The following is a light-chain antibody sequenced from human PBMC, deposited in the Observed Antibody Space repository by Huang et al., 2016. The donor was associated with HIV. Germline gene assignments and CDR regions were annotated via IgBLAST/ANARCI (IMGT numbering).Light chain of an antibody. CDR3: QQYFRTPHT. CDR1: QSINTY. V-gene: IGKV1-39*01. Sequence: DIQMTQSPSSLSASVGDRVAITCWASQSINTYLNWYQHKPGKAPRLLIYATSFLQSGVPSRFSGSASGTDFTLTISSLQPEDFATYYCQQYFRTPHTFGQGTKLEI. CDR2: ATS. J-gene: IGKJ2*01.